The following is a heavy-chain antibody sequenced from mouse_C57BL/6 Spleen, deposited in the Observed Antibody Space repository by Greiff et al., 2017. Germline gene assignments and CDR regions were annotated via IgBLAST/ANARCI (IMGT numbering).Heavy chain of an antibody. CDR2: FYLGRGSI. CDR3: ARHELLWGYYLDY. J-gene: IGHJ2*01. Sequence: VQLQQSGAELVKPGASVKLSCKASGYTFTEYTIHWVKQRSGQGLEWIGWFYLGRGSIKYNEKFKDKATLTADKSYSTVYMELSRLTSEDSAVYFCARHELLWGYYLDYWGQGTTLTVSS. D-gene: IGHD1-1*02. V-gene: IGHV1-62-2*01. CDR1: GYTFTEYT.